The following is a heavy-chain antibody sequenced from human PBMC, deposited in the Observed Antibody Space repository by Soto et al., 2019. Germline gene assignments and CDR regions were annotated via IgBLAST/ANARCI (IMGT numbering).Heavy chain of an antibody. Sequence: EVQLLESGGGLVQPGGSLRLSCVASGFTFDNYAMTWIRQAPGKGLEWVSVISGGAGSTFYADSVKGRFTISRDNSRNTLYLQMNSLRVEDTAVYYCAKEEGSTWYPTDYWGQGTLVTVSA. V-gene: IGHV3-23*01. CDR3: AKEEGSTWYPTDY. D-gene: IGHD6-13*01. CDR1: GFTFDNYA. J-gene: IGHJ4*02. CDR2: ISGGAGST.